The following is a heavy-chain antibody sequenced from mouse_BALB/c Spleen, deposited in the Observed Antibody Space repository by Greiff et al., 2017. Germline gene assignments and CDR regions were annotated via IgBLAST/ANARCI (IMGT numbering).Heavy chain of an antibody. Sequence: QVQLKQPGAELVKPGASVKMSCKASGYTFTSYWMHWVKQRPGQGLEWIGVIDPSDSYTSYNQKFKGKATLTVDTSSSTAYMQLSSLTSEDSAVYYCTRVGLRRSYAMDYWGQGTSVTVSS. V-gene: IGHV1S127*01. J-gene: IGHJ4*01. CDR2: IDPSDSYT. CDR1: GYTFTSYW. CDR3: TRVGLRRSYAMDY. D-gene: IGHD2-2*01.